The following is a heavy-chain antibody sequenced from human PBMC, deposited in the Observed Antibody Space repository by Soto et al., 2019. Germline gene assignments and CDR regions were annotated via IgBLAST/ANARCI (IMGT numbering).Heavy chain of an antibody. Sequence: PSETLSLTCAVSGGFISSGDSSWSWIRQPPGRGLEWIGHIYHGGTTFYNPSLKSRLTISVDTSKNQFSLKLTSVTAAETAVYYCVRTARQGAVAPHWFDRWGQGTQVTVS. D-gene: IGHD2-21*02. CDR2: IYHGGTT. V-gene: IGHV4-30-2*05. J-gene: IGHJ5*02. CDR3: VRTARQGAVAPHWFDR. CDR1: GGFISSGDSS.